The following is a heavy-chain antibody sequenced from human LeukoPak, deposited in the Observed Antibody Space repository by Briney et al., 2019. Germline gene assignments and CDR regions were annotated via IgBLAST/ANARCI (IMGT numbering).Heavy chain of an antibody. J-gene: IGHJ4*02. Sequence: GGSLRLSCAASGFTFSSYAMHWVRQAPGKGLEWVAVISYDGSNKYYADSVKGRFTISRDNSKNTLYLQMNSLRAEDTAVYYCARGSTYYDSSGQVPFDYWGQGTLVTVSS. CDR2: ISYDGSNK. D-gene: IGHD3-22*01. CDR1: GFTFSSYA. CDR3: ARGSTYYDSSGQVPFDY. V-gene: IGHV3-30*04.